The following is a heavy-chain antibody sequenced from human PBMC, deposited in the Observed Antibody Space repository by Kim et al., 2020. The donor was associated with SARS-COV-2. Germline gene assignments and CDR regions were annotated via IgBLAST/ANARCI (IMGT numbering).Heavy chain of an antibody. CDR1: GFTFSSYA. CDR2: ISYDGSNK. CDR3: AGARIQLGPYAAYFDY. J-gene: IGHJ4*01. Sequence: GGSLRLSCAASGFTFSSYAMHWVRQAPGKGLEWVAVISYDGSNKYYADSVKGRFTISRDNSKNTLYLQMNSLRAEDTAVYYCAGARIQLGPYAAYFDYWG. D-gene: IGHD5-18*01. V-gene: IGHV3-30*04.